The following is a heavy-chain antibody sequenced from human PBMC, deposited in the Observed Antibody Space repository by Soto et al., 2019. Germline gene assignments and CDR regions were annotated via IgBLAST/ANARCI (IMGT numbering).Heavy chain of an antibody. CDR2: ISGSGGST. D-gene: IGHD3-10*01. Sequence: PGGSLRLSCAASGFTFSTYAMSWVRQAPGKGLEWVSVISGSGGSTYYADSVKGRFTSSRDNSKNTLYLQMNSLRAEDTAVYYCAKDQLVVRGVPDYWGQGTLVT. CDR1: GFTFSTYA. J-gene: IGHJ4*02. CDR3: AKDQLVVRGVPDY. V-gene: IGHV3-23*01.